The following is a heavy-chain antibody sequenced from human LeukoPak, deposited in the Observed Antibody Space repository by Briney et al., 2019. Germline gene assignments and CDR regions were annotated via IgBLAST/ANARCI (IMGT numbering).Heavy chain of an antibody. J-gene: IGHJ6*02. D-gene: IGHD6-13*01. V-gene: IGHV3-21*01. CDR2: ISSSSSYI. CDR1: GFTFSSYA. CDR3: ARELYSSSWYYGMDV. Sequence: GGSLRLSCAASGFTFSSYAMSWVRQAPGKGLEWVSSISSSSSYIYYADSVKGRFTISRDNAKNSLYLQMNSLRAEDTAVYYCARELYSSSWYYGMDVWGQGTTVTVSS.